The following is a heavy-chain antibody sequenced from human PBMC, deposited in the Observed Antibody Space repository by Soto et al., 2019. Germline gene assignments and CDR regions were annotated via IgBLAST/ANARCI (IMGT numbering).Heavy chain of an antibody. J-gene: IGHJ6*02. CDR3: AAGIHYGSGSYPYYYYYGMDV. D-gene: IGHD3-10*01. CDR1: GYTFTSYG. CDR2: ISAYNGNT. Sequence: ASVKVSCKASGYTFTSYGISWVRQAPGQGLEWMGWISAYNGNTNYAQKLQGRVTMTTDTSTSTAYMELSSLRSDDTAVYYCAAGIHYGSGSYPYYYYYGMDVWGQGTTVTVSS. V-gene: IGHV1-18*01.